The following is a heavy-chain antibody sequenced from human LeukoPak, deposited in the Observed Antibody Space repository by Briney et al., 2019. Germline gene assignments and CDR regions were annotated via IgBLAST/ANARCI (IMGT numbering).Heavy chain of an antibody. V-gene: IGHV4-59*08. D-gene: IGHD3-22*01. Sequence: SETLSLTCTVSGGSISSYYWSWIWQPPGKGLEWIGYIYYSGSTNYNPSLKSRVTISVDTSKSQFSLKLSSVPAADTAVYSCARHGGGYYDSSGYSYFDYWGQGTLVTVSS. CDR2: IYYSGST. CDR1: GGSISSYY. J-gene: IGHJ4*02. CDR3: ARHGGGYYDSSGYSYFDY.